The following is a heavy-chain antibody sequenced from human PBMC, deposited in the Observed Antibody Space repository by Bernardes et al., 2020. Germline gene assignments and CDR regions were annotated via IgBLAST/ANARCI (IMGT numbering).Heavy chain of an antibody. Sequence: SETLSLTCTVSGGSISSSSYYWGWIRQPPGKGLEWIGSIYYSGSTYYNPSLKSRVTISVDTSKNQFSLKLSSVTAADTAVYYCARQKPEGSGYQLHYGMDVWGKGTTVTVSS. CDR3: ARQKPEGSGYQLHYGMDV. CDR1: GGSISSSSYY. CDR2: IYYSGST. V-gene: IGHV4-39*01. J-gene: IGHJ6*04. D-gene: IGHD2-2*01.